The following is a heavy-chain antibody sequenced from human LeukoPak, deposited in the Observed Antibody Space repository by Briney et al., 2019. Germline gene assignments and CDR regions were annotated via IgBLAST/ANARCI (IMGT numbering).Heavy chain of an antibody. CDR2: ITSSSSYT. D-gene: IGHD1-1*01. Sequence: PGGSLRLSCAAPGITFSNYNMNWVRQAPGKGLEWISSITSSSSYTFYADSVKGRFTISRDNAKNSLYLQMNSLRVEDTAIYYCARDPYNGADSEGYYYYYMDVWGKGTTVTVSS. J-gene: IGHJ6*03. CDR3: ARDPYNGADSEGYYYYYMDV. V-gene: IGHV3-21*01. CDR1: GITFSNYN.